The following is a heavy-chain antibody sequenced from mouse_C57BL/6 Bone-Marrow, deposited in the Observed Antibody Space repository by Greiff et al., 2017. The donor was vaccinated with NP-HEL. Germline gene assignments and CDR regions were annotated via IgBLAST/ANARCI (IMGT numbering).Heavy chain of an antibody. V-gene: IGHV14-4*01. J-gene: IGHJ2*01. D-gene: IGHD2-4*01. Sequence: EVQLQQSGAELVRPGASVKLSCTASGFNIKDDYMHWVKQRPEQGLEWIGWIDPENGDTEYASPFQGKATITADTSSNTAYLQLSSLTSEDTAVYDCTSAYDYPSYFDYWGQGTTLTVSS. CDR1: GFNIKDDY. CDR3: TSAYDYPSYFDY. CDR2: IDPENGDT.